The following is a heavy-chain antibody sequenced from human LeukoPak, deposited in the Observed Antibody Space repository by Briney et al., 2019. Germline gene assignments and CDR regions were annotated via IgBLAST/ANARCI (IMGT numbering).Heavy chain of an antibody. CDR1: GFTFSTYV. D-gene: IGHD5-18*01. CDR3: AKDGTWIQLWFDY. V-gene: IGHV3-23*01. CDR2: ISGSGGRK. J-gene: IGHJ4*02. Sequence: GRSLRPSCAASGFTFSTYVMTWVRQAPGKWLEWLSGISGSGGRKYDGDSVKGRFTISRDKSKNTLYLQMNSLRAEDTAVYYCAKDGTWIQLWFDYWGQGTLVSVSS.